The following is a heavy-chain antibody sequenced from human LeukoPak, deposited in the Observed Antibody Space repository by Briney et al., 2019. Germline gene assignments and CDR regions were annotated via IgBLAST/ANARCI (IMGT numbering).Heavy chain of an antibody. D-gene: IGHD1-26*01. CDR2: ISGSGGST. V-gene: IGHV3-23*01. J-gene: IGHJ4*02. CDR1: GFTFSSYA. Sequence: GGSLRLSCAASGFTFSSYAMSWVRQAPGKRLEWVSAISGSGGSTYYADSVKGRFTISRDNSKNTLYLQMNSLRAEDTAVYYCAKGPRYSGSYPPDYWGQGTLVTVSS. CDR3: AKGPRYSGSYPPDY.